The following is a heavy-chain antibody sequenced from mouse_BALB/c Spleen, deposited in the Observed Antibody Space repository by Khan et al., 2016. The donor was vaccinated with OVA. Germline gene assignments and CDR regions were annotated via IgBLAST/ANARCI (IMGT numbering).Heavy chain of an antibody. Sequence: QVQLKESGPGLVAPSQSLSITCTVTGFSLSRYNVHWVRQPPGKDLEWLGMILGGGNTDYNSVLNSRLSISQDNSKTQVFLQMNSLQTDDTAIYYCAITYYRYDGYYAMDYWGQGTSVTVSS. D-gene: IGHD2-14*01. CDR1: GFSLSRYN. J-gene: IGHJ4*01. CDR2: ILGGGNT. CDR3: AITYYRYDGYYAMDY. V-gene: IGHV2-6-4*01.